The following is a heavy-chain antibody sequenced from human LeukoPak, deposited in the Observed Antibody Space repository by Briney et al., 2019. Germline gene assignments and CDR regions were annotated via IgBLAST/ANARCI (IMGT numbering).Heavy chain of an antibody. CDR3: AKGRGIVGATFDY. Sequence: GGTLRLSCAASGFTFSSYGMSWVRQAPGKGLEWVSAISGSGGSTYYADSVKGRFTISRDNSKNTPYLQMNSLRAEDTAVYYCAKGRGIVGATFDYWGQGTLVTVSS. CDR1: GFTFSSYG. CDR2: ISGSGGST. D-gene: IGHD1-26*01. J-gene: IGHJ4*02. V-gene: IGHV3-23*01.